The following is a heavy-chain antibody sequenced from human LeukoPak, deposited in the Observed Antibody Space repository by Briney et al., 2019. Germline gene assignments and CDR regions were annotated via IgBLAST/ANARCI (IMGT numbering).Heavy chain of an antibody. CDR1: GGSFSDYY. Sequence: NSSETLSLTCAVYGGSFSDYYWSWIRQPPGKGLEWIGEINHNGSTNYNPSLKSRVTISVDTSKNQFSLKVSSVTAADTAVYYCARQHASGELSVWGQGTLVTVSS. J-gene: IGHJ4*02. V-gene: IGHV4-34*01. CDR3: ARQHASGELSV. CDR2: INHNGST. D-gene: IGHD3-16*02.